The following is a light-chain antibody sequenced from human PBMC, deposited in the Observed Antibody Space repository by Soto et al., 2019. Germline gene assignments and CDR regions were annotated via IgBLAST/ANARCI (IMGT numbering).Light chain of an antibody. V-gene: IGKV3-20*01. J-gene: IGKJ4*01. CDR3: QQYDVSPHT. CDR1: QRLSSNS. Sequence: EVVLAQSPDTMSLSPGERATLSCRASQRLSSNSLAWYQQKPGQAPRLLVSGASSSAAGIADRFSGSGSGAYFTLTISRLEPEDFAVYYCQQYDVSPHTFGGGTTVEI. CDR2: GAS.